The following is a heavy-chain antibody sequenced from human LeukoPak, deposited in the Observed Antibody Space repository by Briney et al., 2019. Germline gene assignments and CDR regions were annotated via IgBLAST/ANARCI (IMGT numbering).Heavy chain of an antibody. Sequence: GGSLRLSCAASGFTFDDYAMHWVRQAPGKGLEWVSLISGDGGSTYYADSVKVRFTISRDNSKNSLYLQMNSLRTEDTALYYCAKDWQYYYDSSGYLQHWGQGTLVTVSS. CDR3: AKDWQYYYDSSGYLQH. V-gene: IGHV3-43*02. CDR2: ISGDGGST. CDR1: GFTFDDYA. D-gene: IGHD3-22*01. J-gene: IGHJ1*01.